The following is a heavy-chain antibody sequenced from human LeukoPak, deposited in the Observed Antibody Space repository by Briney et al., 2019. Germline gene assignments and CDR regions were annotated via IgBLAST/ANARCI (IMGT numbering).Heavy chain of an antibody. CDR3: ARRGRWRYSYGPIDY. V-gene: IGHV4-39*01. Sequence: SETLSLTCTVSGGSISSSSYYWGWIRQPPGKGLEWIGSIYYSGSTYYNPSLKSRVTISVDTSKNQFSLKLSSVTAADTAVYYCARRGRWRYSYGPIDYWGQGTLVTVSS. CDR1: GGSISSSSYY. J-gene: IGHJ4*02. D-gene: IGHD5-18*01. CDR2: IYYSGST.